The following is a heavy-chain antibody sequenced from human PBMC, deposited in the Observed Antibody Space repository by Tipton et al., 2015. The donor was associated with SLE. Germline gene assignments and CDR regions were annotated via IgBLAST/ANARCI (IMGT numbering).Heavy chain of an antibody. CDR3: ARDRDSSGSDAFDI. CDR2: INHSGST. V-gene: IGHV4-34*01. CDR1: GGSFSGYY. Sequence: TLSLTCAVYGGSFSGYYWSWIRQPPGKGLEWIGEINHSGSTNYNPSLKSRVTISVDTSKNQFSLKLSSVTAADTAVYYCARDRDSSGSDAFDIWGQGTMVTVSS. J-gene: IGHJ3*02. D-gene: IGHD3-22*01.